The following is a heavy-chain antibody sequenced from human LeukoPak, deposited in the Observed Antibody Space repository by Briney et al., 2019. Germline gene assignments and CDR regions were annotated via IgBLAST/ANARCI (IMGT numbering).Heavy chain of an antibody. D-gene: IGHD2-15*01. Sequence: GGSLRLSCAASGFTFSSYSMNWVRQAPGKGLEWVSSISSSSSYIYYADSVKGRFTISRDNAKNSLYLQMTSLRAEDTAVYYCARDPGYCSGGSCYGGNWFDPWGQGTLVTVSS. CDR2: ISSSSSYI. J-gene: IGHJ5*02. V-gene: IGHV3-21*01. CDR3: ARDPGYCSGGSCYGGNWFDP. CDR1: GFTFSSYS.